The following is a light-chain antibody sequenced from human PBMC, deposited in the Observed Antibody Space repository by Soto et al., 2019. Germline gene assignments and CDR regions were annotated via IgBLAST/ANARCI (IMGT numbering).Light chain of an antibody. CDR1: SSDIGNYDF. V-gene: IGLV2-14*01. CDR3: SSYTTSTSFIL. Sequence: SALTQPASVSGSPGQSITISCTGTSSDIGNYDFVSWYQQVPGTAPKAMIYEVSSRPSGVSNRFSGSKSDNTASLTISGLQAEDEAYYYCSSYTTSTSFILFGGGTKVTVL. J-gene: IGLJ2*01. CDR2: EVS.